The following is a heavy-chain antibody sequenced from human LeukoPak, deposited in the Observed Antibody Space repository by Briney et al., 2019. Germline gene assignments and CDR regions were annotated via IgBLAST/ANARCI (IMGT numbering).Heavy chain of an antibody. V-gene: IGHV3-21*01. J-gene: IGHJ4*02. CDR1: GFTFSDYS. CDR3: ARETSRHFE. Sequence: GGSLRLSCAASGFTFSDYSMNWVRQAPGKGLEWVSSISSRFSSYIYYADSVKGRFTISRANTKNSLYLQMSNLRAEDSAIYYCARETSRHFEWGQGTLVTVSS. D-gene: IGHD3-9*01. CDR2: ISSRFSSYI.